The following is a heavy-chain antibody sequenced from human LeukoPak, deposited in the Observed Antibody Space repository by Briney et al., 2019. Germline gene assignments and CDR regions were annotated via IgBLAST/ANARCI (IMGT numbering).Heavy chain of an antibody. Sequence: GGSLRLSCAASGFTFSSYAMSWVRQAPGKGLEWVSVIYSGGSTYYADSVKGRFTISRDNSKNTLYLQMNSLRAEDTAVYYCARDLGYSSSWTDYWGQGTLVTVSS. CDR1: GFTFSSYA. D-gene: IGHD6-13*01. V-gene: IGHV3-53*01. CDR3: ARDLGYSSSWTDY. CDR2: IYSGGST. J-gene: IGHJ4*02.